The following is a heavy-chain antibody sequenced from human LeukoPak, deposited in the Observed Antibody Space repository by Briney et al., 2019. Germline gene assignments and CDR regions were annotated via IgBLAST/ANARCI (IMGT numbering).Heavy chain of an antibody. V-gene: IGHV1-24*01. J-gene: IGHJ4*02. CDR3: ATDRDSSRIFWDY. D-gene: IGHD3-3*01. CDR2: FDPEDGET. CDR1: GYTLTELS. Sequence: ASVKASCKVSGYTLTELSMHWVRQAPGEGLEWMGGFDPEDGETIYAQKFQGRVTMTEDTSTDTAYMELSSLRSEDTAVYYCATDRDSSRIFWDYWGQGTLVTVSS.